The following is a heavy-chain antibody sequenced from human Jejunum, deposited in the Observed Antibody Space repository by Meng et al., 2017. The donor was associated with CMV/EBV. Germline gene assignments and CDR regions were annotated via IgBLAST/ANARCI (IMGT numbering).Heavy chain of an antibody. CDR3: ARDSLGSHYYDSSGGWFDP. D-gene: IGHD3-22*01. J-gene: IGHJ5*02. V-gene: IGHV3-7*01. CDR1: YW. CDR2: INEDESEK. Sequence: YWMSWVRQAPGKGLEWVANINEDESEKTFVDSVKGRFTISRDNSKNTLYLQMNSLRAEDTAVYYCARDSLGSHYYDSSGGWFDPWGQGTLVTVSS.